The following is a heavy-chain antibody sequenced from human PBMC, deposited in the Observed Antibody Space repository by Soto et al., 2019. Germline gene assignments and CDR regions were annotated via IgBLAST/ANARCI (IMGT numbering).Heavy chain of an antibody. Sequence: VASVKVSCKASVYTFTSYAMHWVRQAPGQRLEWMGWINAGNGNTKYSQKFQGRVTITKDTSASTAYMELSSLRSEDTAVYYCARDLGGWPDYWGQGTLVTVSS. D-gene: IGHD2-15*01. CDR1: VYTFTSYA. V-gene: IGHV1-3*01. CDR3: ARDLGGWPDY. J-gene: IGHJ4*02. CDR2: INAGNGNT.